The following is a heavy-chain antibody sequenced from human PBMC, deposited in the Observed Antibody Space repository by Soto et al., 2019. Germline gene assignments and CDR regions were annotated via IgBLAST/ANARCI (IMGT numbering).Heavy chain of an antibody. CDR2: INPNSGGT. CDR3: ARDLGSSGYAYFDY. CDR1: GYTFTGYY. D-gene: IGHD5-12*01. V-gene: IGHV1-2*04. Sequence: ASVKVSCKASGYTFTGYYMHWVRQAPGQGLEWMGWINPNSGGTNYAQKFQGWVTMTRDTSISTAYMELSRLRSDDTAVYYCARDLGSSGYAYFDYWGQGTLVTVSS. J-gene: IGHJ4*02.